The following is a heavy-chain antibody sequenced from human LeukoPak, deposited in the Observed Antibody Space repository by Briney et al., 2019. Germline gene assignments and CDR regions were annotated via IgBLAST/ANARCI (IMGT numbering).Heavy chain of an antibody. V-gene: IGHV4-59*08. CDR3: ARSPQYYDILTGYSFDY. CDR2: IYYSGST. D-gene: IGHD3-9*01. Sequence: PSETLSLTCTVSGGSISSYYWSWIRQPPGKGLEWIGYIYYSGSTNYNPSLKSRVTISVDTSKNQFSLKLSYVPAADTAVYYCARSPQYYDILTGYSFDYWGQGTLVTVSS. J-gene: IGHJ4*02. CDR1: GGSISSYY.